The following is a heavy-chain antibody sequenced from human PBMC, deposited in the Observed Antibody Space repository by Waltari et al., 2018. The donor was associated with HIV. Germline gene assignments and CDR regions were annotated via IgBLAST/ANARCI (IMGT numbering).Heavy chain of an antibody. CDR2: ISHSGSVI. CDR3: ARDRRPASWLGLRA. CDR1: GFTFRDFY. Sequence: QVHLVESGGDLVKPGGSLRLSCAASGFTFRDFYMTWVRQVPGKGLEWLSYISHSGSVIYYADSVKGRFPVSRDNANNSLFLEMNNLRDDDTAVYYCARDRRPASWLGLRAWGQGTTVTVSS. D-gene: IGHD3-10*01. V-gene: IGHV3-11*01. J-gene: IGHJ6*02.